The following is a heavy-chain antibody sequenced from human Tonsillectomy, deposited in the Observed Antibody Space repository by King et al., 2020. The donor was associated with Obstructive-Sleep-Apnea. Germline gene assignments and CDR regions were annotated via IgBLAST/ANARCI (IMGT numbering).Heavy chain of an antibody. D-gene: IGHD1-1*01. CDR1: GFTVSSNY. CDR2: IYSGGST. J-gene: IGHJ4*02. V-gene: IGHV3-66*01. Sequence: VQLVESGGGLVQPGGSLRLSCAASGFTVSSNYMSWVRQAPGKGLEWVSVIYSGGSTYYADSVKGRFTISRDNSKNTLYLQMNSLRAEDTAVYYCARDLGPDTTGTGDPNLNWGQGTLVTVSS. CDR3: ARDLGPDTTGTGDPNLN.